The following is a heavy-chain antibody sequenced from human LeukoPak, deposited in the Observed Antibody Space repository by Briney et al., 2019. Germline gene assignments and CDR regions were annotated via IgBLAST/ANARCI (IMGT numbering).Heavy chain of an antibody. D-gene: IGHD3-22*01. V-gene: IGHV3-30*18. CDR1: GFTFSSYG. CDR2: ISYDGSNK. CDR3: AKASSGYYTVYFQH. J-gene: IGHJ1*01. Sequence: PGGSLRLSCAASGFTFSSYGMHWVRQAPGKGLEWVAVISYDGSNKYYADSVKGRFTISRDNSKNTLYLQMNSLRAEDTAVYYCAKASSGYYTVYFQHWGQGTLVTVSS.